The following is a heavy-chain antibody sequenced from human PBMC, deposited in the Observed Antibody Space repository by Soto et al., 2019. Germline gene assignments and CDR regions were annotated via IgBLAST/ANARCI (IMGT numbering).Heavy chain of an antibody. Sequence: QVQLQESGPGLVKPSETLSLNCTVSGGSISSYYWSWIRQSPGKGLEWIGYIYYSGSTNYNPYLKSRVTISVDTSKNQFSLKLSSVTAADTAVYYCARGSSGWPPRLAYWGQGTLVTVSS. CDR3: ARGSSGWPPRLAY. D-gene: IGHD6-19*01. J-gene: IGHJ4*02. V-gene: IGHV4-59*01. CDR1: GGSISSYY. CDR2: IYYSGST.